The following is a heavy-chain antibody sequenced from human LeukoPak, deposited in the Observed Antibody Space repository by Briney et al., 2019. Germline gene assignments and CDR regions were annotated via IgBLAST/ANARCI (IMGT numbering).Heavy chain of an antibody. J-gene: IGHJ4*02. V-gene: IGHV1-69*13. CDR1: GGTLSSYA. CDR2: IIPIFGTA. Sequence: RASVTVSCKASGGTLSSYAISWVRQAPGQGLEWMGGIIPIFGTANYAQKFQGRVTITADESTSTAYMELSSLRSEDTAVYYCAVGSGYYFDYWGQGTLVTVSS. D-gene: IGHD3-10*01. CDR3: AVGSGYYFDY.